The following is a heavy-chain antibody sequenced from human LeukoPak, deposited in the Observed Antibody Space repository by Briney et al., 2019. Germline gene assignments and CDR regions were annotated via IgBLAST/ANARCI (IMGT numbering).Heavy chain of an antibody. V-gene: IGHV1-18*01. CDR2: ISAYNGNT. CDR3: ARTKSRWLQIRGAFDI. CDR1: GYTFTSYG. Sequence: ASVKVSCKASGYTFTSYGISWVRQAPGQGLEWMGWISAYNGNTNYAQKFQGRVTMTRNTSISTAYMELSSLRSEDTAVYYCARTKSRWLQIRGAFDIWGQGTMVTVSS. J-gene: IGHJ3*02. D-gene: IGHD5-24*01.